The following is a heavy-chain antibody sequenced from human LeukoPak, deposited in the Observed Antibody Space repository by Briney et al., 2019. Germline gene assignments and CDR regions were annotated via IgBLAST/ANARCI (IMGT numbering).Heavy chain of an antibody. CDR1: GYTITSYY. CDR2: IDPSGGST. Sequence: ASVKVSCKTSGYTITSYYMFWVRQAPGQGLEWMGIIDPSGGSTSYAQKFQGRVTMTRDTSTSTVYMELSSLRSEDTAVYYCARGSSTNMAVDPWGQGTLVTVSS. V-gene: IGHV1-46*01. CDR3: ARGSSTNMAVDP. D-gene: IGHD2-2*01. J-gene: IGHJ5*02.